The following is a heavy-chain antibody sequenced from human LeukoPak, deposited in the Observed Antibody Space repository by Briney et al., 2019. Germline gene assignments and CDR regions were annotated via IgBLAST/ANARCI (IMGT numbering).Heavy chain of an antibody. Sequence: SETLSLTCSVSGDSVTTYYWSWIRQPAGKGLEWIGRIYTSGSTNYNPSLKSRVTISVDKSKNQFSLKLSSVTAADTAVYYCARDGSVPGDYFDYWGQGTLVTVSS. CDR1: GDSVTTYY. V-gene: IGHV4-4*07. J-gene: IGHJ4*02. CDR2: IYTSGST. CDR3: ARDGSVPGDYFDY. D-gene: IGHD1-1*01.